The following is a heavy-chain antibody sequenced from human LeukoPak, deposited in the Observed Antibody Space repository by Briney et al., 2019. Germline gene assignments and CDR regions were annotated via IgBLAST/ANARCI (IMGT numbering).Heavy chain of an antibody. CDR2: IFPSGST. CDR1: GGPSSNNNW. CDR3: ATYYDTGGYKFNY. V-gene: IGHV4-4*02. J-gene: IGHJ4*02. Sequence: SSETLSLTCSVSGGPSSNNNWWSWVRQPPGKGPEWIGEIFPSGSTNYNPSLRSRLTISIDKSKNQFSLKLTSVTAADTAVYYCATYYDTGGYKFNYWGQGTLVTVSS. D-gene: IGHD3-22*01.